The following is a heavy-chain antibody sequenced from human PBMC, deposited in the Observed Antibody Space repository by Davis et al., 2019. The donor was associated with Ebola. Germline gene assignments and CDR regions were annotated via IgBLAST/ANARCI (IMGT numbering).Heavy chain of an antibody. Sequence: SETLSLTCAVSGDSISSGGFSWSWIRQPPGKGPEWIGCIFYSGSTYYNPSLKSRLSISLDTSKNQFSLNLNSVTAADTAVYYCARIRQQFAYFDYWGQGTLVTVSS. V-gene: IGHV4-30-4*07. D-gene: IGHD6-6*01. CDR3: ARIRQQFAYFDY. CDR2: IFYSGST. CDR1: GDSISSGGFS. J-gene: IGHJ4*02.